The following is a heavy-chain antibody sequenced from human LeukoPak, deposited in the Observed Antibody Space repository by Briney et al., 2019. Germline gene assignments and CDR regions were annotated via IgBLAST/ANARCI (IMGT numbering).Heavy chain of an antibody. CDR1: GFTFTAYG. J-gene: IGHJ4*02. Sequence: GGSLILSCATSGFTFTAYGLHWVRQAPGMGLEWAAVVWVDGNNKFYADSVKGRFTISRDNSRSTLYLHMNSLRDDDTAVYYCAKAARLGPSHFDYWGRGTLVTVSS. CDR2: VWVDGNNK. CDR3: AKAARLGPSHFDY. V-gene: IGHV3-33*03. D-gene: IGHD6-25*01.